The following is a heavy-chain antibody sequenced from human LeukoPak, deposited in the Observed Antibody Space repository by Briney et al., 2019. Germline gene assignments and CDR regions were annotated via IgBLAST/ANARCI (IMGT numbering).Heavy chain of an antibody. CDR3: ARDNGYCSGGSCYEPDY. CDR1: GGSISSSSYY. Sequence: PSETLSLTCTVSGGSISSSSYYWGWIRQPPGKGLEWIGSIYYSGSTYYNPSLKSRVTISVDTSKNQFSLKLSSVTAADTAVYYCARDNGYCSGGSCYEPDYWGQGTLVTVSS. V-gene: IGHV4-39*07. J-gene: IGHJ4*02. CDR2: IYYSGST. D-gene: IGHD2-15*01.